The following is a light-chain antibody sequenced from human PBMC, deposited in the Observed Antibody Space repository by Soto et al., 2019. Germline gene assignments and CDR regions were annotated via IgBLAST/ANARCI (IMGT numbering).Light chain of an antibody. CDR3: QQTYTNPQT. CDR1: QSINYS. V-gene: IGKV1-39*01. Sequence: IQITHSPSSLSASVGDRVTFTFLAIQSINYSLNWYQQKPGKAPRLLIYAASSLQSGVPSRFSGSGSGTHFVLTISNFQPEDSATYFCQQTYTNPQTFGQGTKVDI. J-gene: IGKJ1*01. CDR2: AAS.